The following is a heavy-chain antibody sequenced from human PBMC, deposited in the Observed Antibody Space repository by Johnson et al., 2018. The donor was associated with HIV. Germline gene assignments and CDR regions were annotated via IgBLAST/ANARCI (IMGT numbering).Heavy chain of an antibody. CDR1: EFSFSTYA. Sequence: VQLVESGGGVVQPGRSLRLSCAASEFSFSTYALHWVRQAPGKGLEYVANVNQDGSAKFYVDSVKGRFTISRDNAKNSLYLQMNSLRDEDTAVYYCTTDDEAFDIWGQGTMVTVSS. CDR3: TTDDEAFDI. CDR2: VNQDGSAK. J-gene: IGHJ3*02. V-gene: IGHV3-7*05.